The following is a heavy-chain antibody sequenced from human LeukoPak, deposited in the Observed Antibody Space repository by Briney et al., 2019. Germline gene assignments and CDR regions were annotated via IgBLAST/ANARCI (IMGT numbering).Heavy chain of an antibody. CDR2: ISGSGAST. CDR3: AKGLARGFDY. D-gene: IGHD3-10*01. J-gene: IGHJ4*02. V-gene: IGHV3-23*01. CDR1: GFTISSYV. Sequence: PGGSLRLSCAASGFTISSYVMSWVRQAPGKGLKWVSAISGSGASTYYADSVKGRFTISKDNSKNTLYLQINSLRAEDTAVYYCAKGLARGFDYWGQGTLVTVSS.